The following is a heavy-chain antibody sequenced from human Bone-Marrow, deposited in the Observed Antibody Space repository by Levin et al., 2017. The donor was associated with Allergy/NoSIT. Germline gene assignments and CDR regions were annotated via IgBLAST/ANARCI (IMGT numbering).Heavy chain of an antibody. CDR2: IYYSGST. CDR1: GDSISSGGYY. J-gene: IGHJ5*02. CDR3: ARGGGANWFDP. D-gene: IGHD3-16*01. V-gene: IGHV4-31*03. Sequence: SETLSLTCNVSGDSISSGGYYWSWIRQHPDKGLEWIGYIYYSGSTFYNPSLQSRVTISVDTSKNHFSLKVTSVTAADTAVYYCARGGGANWFDPWGQGTLVSVSS.